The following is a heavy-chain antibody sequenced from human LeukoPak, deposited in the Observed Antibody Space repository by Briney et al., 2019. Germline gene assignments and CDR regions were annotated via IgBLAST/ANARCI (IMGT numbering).Heavy chain of an antibody. J-gene: IGHJ4*02. CDR1: GFTFDDYA. V-gene: IGHV3-43D*04. CDR3: AKAAYCGGDCYPEEYYFDY. Sequence: GGSLRLSCAASGFTFDDYAMHWVRQAPGKGLEWVSLISWDGGSTYCADSVKGRFTISRDNSKNSLYLQMNSLRAEDTALYYCAKAAYCGGDCYPEEYYFDYWGQGTLVTVSS. D-gene: IGHD2-21*02. CDR2: ISWDGGST.